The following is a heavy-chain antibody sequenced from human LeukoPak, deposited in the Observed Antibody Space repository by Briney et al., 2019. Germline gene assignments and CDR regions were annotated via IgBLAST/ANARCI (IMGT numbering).Heavy chain of an antibody. CDR1: GGTFSSYA. CDR3: ARETGGSGPFTLDY. Sequence: ASVTVSCKASGGTFSSYAISWVRQAPGQGLEWMGGIIPIFGTANYAQKFQGRVTITADESTSTAYMELSSLRSEDTAVYYCARETGGSGPFTLDYWGQGTLVTVSS. V-gene: IGHV1-69*13. J-gene: IGHJ4*02. CDR2: IIPIFGTA. D-gene: IGHD3-10*01.